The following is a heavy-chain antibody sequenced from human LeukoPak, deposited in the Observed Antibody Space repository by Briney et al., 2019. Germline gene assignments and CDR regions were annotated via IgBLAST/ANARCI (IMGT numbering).Heavy chain of an antibody. Sequence: GGSLRLSCAASGFTFSNHWTSRVRQAPGKGLEWVANIKQDGSEKYYVDPVKGRFTISRDNARNSLYLQMNSLRAEDTAVYYCARVGEGFYFDYWGQGALVTVSS. CDR2: IKQDGSEK. CDR3: ARVGEGFYFDY. V-gene: IGHV3-7*01. CDR1: GFTFSNHW. J-gene: IGHJ4*02.